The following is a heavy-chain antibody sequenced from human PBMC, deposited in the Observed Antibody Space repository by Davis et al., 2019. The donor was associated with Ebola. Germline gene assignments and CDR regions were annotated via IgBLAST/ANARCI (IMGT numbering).Heavy chain of an antibody. Sequence: PGGSLTLSCAVSGFTFSRYAMSWVRQAPGKGLEWVSAISGSGGSTYYADSVKGRFTISRDNSKNTLYLQMNSLRAEDTAIYYCAKDKNYDFWSGYPHDAFDIWGQGTMVTVSS. J-gene: IGHJ3*02. D-gene: IGHD3-3*01. CDR2: ISGSGGST. CDR3: AKDKNYDFWSGYPHDAFDI. V-gene: IGHV3-23*01. CDR1: GFTFSRYA.